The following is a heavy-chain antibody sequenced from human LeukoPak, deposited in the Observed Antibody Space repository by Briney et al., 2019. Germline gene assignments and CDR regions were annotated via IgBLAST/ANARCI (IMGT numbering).Heavy chain of an antibody. Sequence: SETLSLTCTVSGGSISSGGYYYTWIRQHPGKGLEYIGYIYYSGSTYYNPSLKSRVAMSVDTSKSQFSLKLSSATAADTAVYYCARDRSSGWFDYWGQGTLVTVSS. CDR1: GGSISSGGYY. D-gene: IGHD6-19*01. CDR3: ARDRSSGWFDY. CDR2: IYYSGST. V-gene: IGHV4-31*03. J-gene: IGHJ4*02.